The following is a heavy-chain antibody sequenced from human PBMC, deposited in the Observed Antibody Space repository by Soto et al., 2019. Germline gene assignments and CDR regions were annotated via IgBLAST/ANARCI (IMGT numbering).Heavy chain of an antibody. Sequence: SLRLSCTTSGFVFGDYAMTWVRQAPGKGLEWVGFIRNLAYGGTTDYAASVKGRFTISREESKSIVYLQMNSLKIEDTAVYYCARRLLDYGDYYYGMDVWGQGTTVTVSS. CDR2: IRNLAYGGTT. D-gene: IGHD3-10*01. J-gene: IGHJ6*02. CDR1: GFVFGDYA. CDR3: ARRLLDYGDYYYGMDV. V-gene: IGHV3-49*04.